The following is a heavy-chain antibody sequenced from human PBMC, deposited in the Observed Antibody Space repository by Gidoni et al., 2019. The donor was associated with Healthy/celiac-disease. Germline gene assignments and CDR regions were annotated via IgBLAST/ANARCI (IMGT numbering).Heavy chain of an antibody. CDR3: ARDGDSSGYYSGVNWFDP. CDR1: GVSISSSSYY. Sequence: QLQLQESGPGRVKPSETLSSTCTVSGVSISSSSYYWGWIRQPPGQGLEWIWSIYYSGSTYSNPSLKSRVTISVDTSKTQLSLKLSSVPAADTAVYYCARDGDSSGYYSGVNWFDPWGQGTLVTVSS. D-gene: IGHD3-22*01. J-gene: IGHJ5*02. CDR2: IYYSGST. V-gene: IGHV4-39*07.